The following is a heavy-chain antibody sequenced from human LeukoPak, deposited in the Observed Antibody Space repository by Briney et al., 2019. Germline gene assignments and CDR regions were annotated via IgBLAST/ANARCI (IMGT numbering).Heavy chain of an antibody. CDR3: ARGSITVVPAFDI. V-gene: IGHV4-59*12. J-gene: IGHJ3*02. CDR1: GGSISTYY. D-gene: IGHD3-3*01. CDR2: IYYSGSS. Sequence: SETLSLTCTLSGGSISTYYWSWIRQPPGKGLEWIGYIYYSGSSGYNPSLKSRGTISADTSKNQFSLKLTSVTAADTAVYYCARGSITVVPAFDIWGQGTMVTVSS.